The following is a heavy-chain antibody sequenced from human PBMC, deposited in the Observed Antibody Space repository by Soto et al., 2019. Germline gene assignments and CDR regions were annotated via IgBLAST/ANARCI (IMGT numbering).Heavy chain of an antibody. CDR2: ISGSGGST. D-gene: IGHD2-2*01. CDR1: GVALLSFA. Sequence: GGSLRLSCAGSGVALLSFAMNWVRQAPGEGLEWVSAISGSGGSTYYADSVKGRFTISRDNSKNTVYLQMNSLRAEDTAVYYCAKARGSSTPAPGSYWGQGTQVTVSS. J-gene: IGHJ4*02. V-gene: IGHV3-23*01. CDR3: AKARGSSTPAPGSY.